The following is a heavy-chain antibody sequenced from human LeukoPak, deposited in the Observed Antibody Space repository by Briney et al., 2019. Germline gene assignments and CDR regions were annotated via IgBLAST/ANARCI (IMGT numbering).Heavy chain of an antibody. J-gene: IGHJ4*02. CDR3: ARGGTFVSDY. CDR2: INQDGSEK. V-gene: IGHV3-7*01. CDR1: GFTFSTFW. Sequence: GSLRLSCAASGFTFSTFWMSWVRQAPGKGLEWVANINQDGSEKYYVGSMKGRFTVSRDNAKNSLYLQMDSLRAEDTAVYYCARGGTFVSDYWGQGTPVTVSS. D-gene: IGHD1-1*01.